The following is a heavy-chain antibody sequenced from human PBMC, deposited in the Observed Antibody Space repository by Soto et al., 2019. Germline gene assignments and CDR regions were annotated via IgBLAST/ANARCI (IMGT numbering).Heavy chain of an antibody. CDR2: IYYSGST. CDR1: GGSVSSGRYY. Sequence: PTETLALTCTVSGGSVSSGRYYWSGIRQPPGKGLEWIGYIYYSGSTNYSPSLKSRVTISVDTSKNQFSLKLSSVTAADTAVYYXXRNCCVYGYCRDSSYY. J-gene: IGHJ6*01. D-gene: IGHD2-21*02. CDR3: XRNCCVYGYCRDSSYY. V-gene: IGHV4-61*01.